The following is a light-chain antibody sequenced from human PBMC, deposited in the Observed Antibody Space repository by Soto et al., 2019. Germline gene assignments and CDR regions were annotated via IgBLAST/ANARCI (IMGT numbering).Light chain of an antibody. V-gene: IGKV1-39*01. CDR3: QQSYNKFPLT. CDR2: AAS. J-gene: IGKJ4*01. CDR1: QSINIY. Sequence: DIQMTQSPSSLSASVGDRVTITCRTSQSINIYLNWYQQKAGKASKLLIFAASTLQSGVPSRFSGSGVGTHFSLTISNLQPEDFGLYYCQQSYNKFPLTFGGGTKVEIK.